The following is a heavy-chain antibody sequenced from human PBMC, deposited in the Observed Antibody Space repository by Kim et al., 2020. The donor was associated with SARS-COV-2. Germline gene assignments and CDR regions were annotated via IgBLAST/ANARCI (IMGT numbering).Heavy chain of an antibody. CDR3: AYWARSGSLGD. J-gene: IGHJ1*01. CDR1: GDSVSSNTGA. CDR2: TYYRSKGYN. Sequence: SQTLSLTCAVSGDSVSSNTGAWNWVRQSPSRGLEWLGRTYYRSKGYNDYAASVKGRININAETSKNQFSLQLNSVTPDDTAVYYCAYWARSGSLGDWGQGTLITVSS. D-gene: IGHD3-16*01. V-gene: IGHV6-1*01.